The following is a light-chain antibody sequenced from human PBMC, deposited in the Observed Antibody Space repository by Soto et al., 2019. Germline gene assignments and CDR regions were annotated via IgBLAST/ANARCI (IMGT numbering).Light chain of an antibody. CDR2: DVG. CDR1: SSDVGGYNY. J-gene: IGLJ2*01. V-gene: IGLV2-14*01. Sequence: QSALTQPASVSGSPGQSITISCTGTSSDVGGYNYVSWYQQHPGKAPKLMIYDVGNRPSGVSNRFSGSKSGNTVSLTISGLQAEDEADYYCSSYTSSTTRVFGGGTKLTVL. CDR3: SSYTSSTTRV.